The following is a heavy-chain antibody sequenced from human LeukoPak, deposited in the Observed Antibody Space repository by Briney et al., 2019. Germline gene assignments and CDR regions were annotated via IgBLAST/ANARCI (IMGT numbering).Heavy chain of an antibody. CDR1: GGSISNYY. J-gene: IGHJ4*02. V-gene: IGHV4-4*07. CDR2: LYSSGST. D-gene: IGHD1-26*01. CDR3: ARVVGATRELDY. Sequence: PSETLSLTCTVSGGSISNYYWNWIRQPAGKGMEWIGRLYSSGSTTYNPSLKSRVTMSMDTSKNQVSLKLTSVTAADTAVYYCARVVGATRELDYWGQGTLVTVSS.